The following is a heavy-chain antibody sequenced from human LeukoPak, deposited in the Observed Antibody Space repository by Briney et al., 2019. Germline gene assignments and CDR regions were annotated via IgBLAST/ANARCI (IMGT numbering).Heavy chain of an antibody. V-gene: IGHV4-30-4*08. D-gene: IGHD1/OR15-1a*01. Sequence: SQTLSLTCTVSGGSISSGDYYWSWIRQPPGTGLEWIGYIYYSGSTYYNPSLKSRVTISVDTSKNQFPLKLSSVTAADTAVYYCARVATEQWFDPWGQGTLVTVSS. CDR2: IYYSGST. J-gene: IGHJ5*02. CDR1: GGSISSGDYY. CDR3: ARVATEQWFDP.